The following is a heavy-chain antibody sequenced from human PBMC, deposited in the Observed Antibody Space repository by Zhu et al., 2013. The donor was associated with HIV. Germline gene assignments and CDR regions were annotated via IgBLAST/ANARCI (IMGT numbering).Heavy chain of an antibody. CDR3: ARVYDFRTGYLHFDY. CDR1: GYTFTNFY. D-gene: IGHD3-3*01. Sequence: QVHLVQSGAEVRKPGASVKVSCKASGYTFTNFYVHWVRQAPGQGLEWMGWINPKSGGTNYAQKFQGRVTMTRDTSISTAYMELTRLRSDDTAVYYCARVYDFRTGYLHFDYWGQGTLVTVSS. J-gene: IGHJ4*02. V-gene: IGHV1-2*02. CDR2: INPKSGGT.